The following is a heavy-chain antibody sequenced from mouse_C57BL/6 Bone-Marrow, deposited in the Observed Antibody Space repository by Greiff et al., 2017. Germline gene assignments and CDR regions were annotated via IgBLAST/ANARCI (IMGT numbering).Heavy chain of an antibody. CDR2: ISDGGSYT. V-gene: IGHV5-4*01. CDR1: GFTFSSYA. CDR3: ARDSDYDGSSLRHWYFDV. J-gene: IGHJ1*03. Sequence: EVHLVESGGGLVKPGGSLKLSCAASGFTFSSYAMSWVRQTPEKRLEWVATISDGGSYTYYPDNVKGRFTISRDNAKNNLYLQMSHLKSEDTAMYYCARDSDYDGSSLRHWYFDVWGTGTTVTVSS. D-gene: IGHD1-1*01.